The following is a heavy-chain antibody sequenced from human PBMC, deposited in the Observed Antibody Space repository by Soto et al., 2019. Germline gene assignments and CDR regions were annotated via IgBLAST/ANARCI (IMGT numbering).Heavy chain of an antibody. CDR2: FDPEDGET. CDR3: ATANTMTGYYFDY. D-gene: IGHD3-22*01. CDR1: GYTLSELS. V-gene: IGHV1-24*01. Sequence: ASVKVSCKVSGYTLSELSMHWVRQAPGKGLEWMGGFDPEDGETIYAQKFQGRVTMTEDTSTDTAYMELSSLRSEDTAVYYCATANTMTGYYFDYWGQGTLVTVSS. J-gene: IGHJ4*02.